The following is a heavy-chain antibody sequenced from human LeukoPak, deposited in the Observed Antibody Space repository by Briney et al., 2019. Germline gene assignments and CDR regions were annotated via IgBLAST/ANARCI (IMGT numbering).Heavy chain of an antibody. J-gene: IGHJ6*02. V-gene: IGHV4-59*08. CDR2: INNNGST. Sequence: SGTLSLTCTVSGVSISTYYWSWIRQPPGKGLEWIGHINNNGSTNYNPSLKSRVTMSVDTSKNQFSLKLSSVTAADTAVYYCARRPSILYYYYGMDVWGQGTTVTVSS. CDR3: ARRPSILYYYYGMDV. D-gene: IGHD2-2*02. CDR1: GVSISTYY.